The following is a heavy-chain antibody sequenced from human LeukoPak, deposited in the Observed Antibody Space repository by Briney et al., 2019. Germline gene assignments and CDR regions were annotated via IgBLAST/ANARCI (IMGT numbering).Heavy chain of an antibody. CDR2: ISGSGGSA. CDR3: AKGSKGYGSGSHDY. V-gene: IGHV3-23*01. CDR1: GFSFMGFA. J-gene: IGHJ4*02. Sequence: GRSLRLSCAASGFSFMGFAMNWVRQAPGEGLQWVSTISGSGGSAFYADSVRGRFIISRDNYNNAVYLQMDSLRVEDTAVYYCAKGSKGYGSGSHDYWGRGTLVTVSS. D-gene: IGHD3-10*01.